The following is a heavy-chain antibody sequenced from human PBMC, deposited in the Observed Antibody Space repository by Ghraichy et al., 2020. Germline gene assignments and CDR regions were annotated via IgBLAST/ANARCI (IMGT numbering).Heavy chain of an antibody. Sequence: GESLNISCSGSGFTLVGYAMHWVRQAPGKGLESLAGISTDGAITFYADSVNGRFAISRDNSRTRLVLQMTSLGTEDTAVYFCAKGASKTANGGDLCDWHFDLWGRGILVTV. D-gene: IGHD7-27*01. V-gene: IGHV3-64D*06. CDR3: AKGASKTANGGDLCDWHFDL. CDR1: GFTLVGYA. CDR2: ISTDGAIT. J-gene: IGHJ2*01.